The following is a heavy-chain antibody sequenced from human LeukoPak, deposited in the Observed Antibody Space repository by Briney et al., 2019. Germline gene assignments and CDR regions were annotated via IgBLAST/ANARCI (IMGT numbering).Heavy chain of an antibody. CDR2: IYYSGST. D-gene: IGHD3-16*01. V-gene: IGHV4-31*03. Sequence: TLSLTCTVSGGSISSGGYYWSWIRQHPGKGLEWIGYIYYSGSTYYNPSLKSRVTISVDTSKNQFSLKLSSVTAADTAVYYCARGLPRYVWGSYSRDLSSHRPYYGMDVWGQGTTVTVSS. J-gene: IGHJ6*02. CDR3: ARGLPRYVWGSYSRDLSSHRPYYGMDV. CDR1: GGSISSGGYY.